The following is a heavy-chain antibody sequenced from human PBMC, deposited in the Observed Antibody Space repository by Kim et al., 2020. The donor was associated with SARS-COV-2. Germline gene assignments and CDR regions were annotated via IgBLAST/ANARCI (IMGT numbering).Heavy chain of an antibody. Sequence: VSAISGRGGSDYYADSVKGRFSISRDNSKNILYLQMSILRVEDTALYYCAKSLYYGDYDYYY. D-gene: IGHD3-22*01. CDR3: AKSLYYGDYDYYY. V-gene: IGHV3-23*01. J-gene: IGHJ6*03. CDR2: ISGRGGSD.